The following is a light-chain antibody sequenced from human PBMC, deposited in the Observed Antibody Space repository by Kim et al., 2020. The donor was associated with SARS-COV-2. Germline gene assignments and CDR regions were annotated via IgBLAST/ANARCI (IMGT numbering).Light chain of an antibody. CDR1: SSNGGRHC. V-gene: IGLV1-44*01. CDR3: ATWDVTLNGWV. J-gene: IGLJ3*02. Sequence: GRRVTNSCSGSSSNGGRHCVNWSQQLPETAPKVFIYNDNQRPSGVPDRFSGSRSGTSASLAISGLQSEDEADYYCATWDVTLNGWVFGGGTQLTVL. CDR2: NDN.